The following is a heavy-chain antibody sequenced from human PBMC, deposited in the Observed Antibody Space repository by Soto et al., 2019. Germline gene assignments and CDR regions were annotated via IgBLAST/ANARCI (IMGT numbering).Heavy chain of an antibody. V-gene: IGHV3-23*01. CDR3: AKRSSSSTFDY. D-gene: IGHD6-6*01. Sequence: EVQLLESGGGLVQPGESLRPSCAASGFTFSSYAMSWVRQAPGKGLEWVSVISGSDDSTYYADSVKGRFTISRDNSKNTLYLQMNSLRAEDTAVYHCAKRSSSSTFDYWGQGTLVTVSS. CDR2: ISGSDDST. J-gene: IGHJ4*02. CDR1: GFTFSSYA.